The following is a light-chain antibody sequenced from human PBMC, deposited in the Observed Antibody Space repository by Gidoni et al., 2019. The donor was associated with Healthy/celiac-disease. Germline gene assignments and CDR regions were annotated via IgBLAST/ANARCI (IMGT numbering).Light chain of an antibody. Sequence: DIVMTQSPDSLAVSLGERATINCKSSQSVLYSSNNKNYLAWYQQKPGQPPKLLIYWASTRESGVHDRFSGSGSGTDFTLTISSLQAEDGAVYYCQQYYSTPPTFGQGTKVEIK. CDR3: QQYYSTPPT. V-gene: IGKV4-1*01. J-gene: IGKJ1*01. CDR1: QSVLYSSNNKNY. CDR2: WAS.